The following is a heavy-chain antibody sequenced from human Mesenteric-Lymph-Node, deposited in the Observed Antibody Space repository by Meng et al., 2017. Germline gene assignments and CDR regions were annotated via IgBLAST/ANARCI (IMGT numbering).Heavy chain of an antibody. D-gene: IGHD3-10*01. J-gene: IGHJ4*02. Sequence: QVQRQGSGPGLVKPSEPLSLTCTVSGGSISSYYWSWIRQPPGKGLEWIGHIYYSGSTNYNPSLKSRVTISVDTSKNQFSLKLSSVTATDTAVYYCARQSGYFDYWGQGTLVTVSS. CDR3: ARQSGYFDY. V-gene: IGHV4-59*08. CDR1: GGSISSYY. CDR2: IYYSGST.